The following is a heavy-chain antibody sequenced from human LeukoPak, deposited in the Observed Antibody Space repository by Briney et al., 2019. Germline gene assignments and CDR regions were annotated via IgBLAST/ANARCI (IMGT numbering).Heavy chain of an antibody. CDR3: AKASVSTAVLFDS. D-gene: IGHD5/OR15-5a*01. CDR1: GGSISSSF. J-gene: IGHJ4*02. CDR2: MSNTGIT. V-gene: IGHV4-59*01. Sequence: SGTLSLTCTVSGGSISSSFWNWIRQPPGQRLQWIGYMSNTGITKYNPSLKSRVTISADTSKNQFSLILNSVTTADTAVYYCAKASVSTAVLFDSWGQGTLVAVSS.